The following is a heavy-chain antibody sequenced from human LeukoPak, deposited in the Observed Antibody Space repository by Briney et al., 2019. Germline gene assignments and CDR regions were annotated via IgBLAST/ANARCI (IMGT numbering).Heavy chain of an antibody. Sequence: GGSLRLSCAASGFTFSSYWMSWVRQAPGKGLEWVANIKQDRSEKYYVDSVKGRFTISRDNAKNSLYLQMNSLRAEDTAVYYCARGERITMVRGVIPPDYWGQGTLVTVSS. V-gene: IGHV3-7*01. CDR1: GFTFSSYW. J-gene: IGHJ4*02. CDR2: IKQDRSEK. D-gene: IGHD3-10*01. CDR3: ARGERITMVRGVIPPDY.